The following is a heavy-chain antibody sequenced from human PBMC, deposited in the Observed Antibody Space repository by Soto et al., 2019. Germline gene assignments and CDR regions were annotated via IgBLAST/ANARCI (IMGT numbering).Heavy chain of an antibody. CDR2: VSCCGGST. V-gene: IGHV3-23*01. CDR1: GFNFKKFA. J-gene: IGHJ4*02. D-gene: IGHD6-19*01. Sequence: EVQLLESGGGVVQPGGSLRLSCVASGFNFKKFAMAWVRQAPGEGLEWVSGVSCCGGSTSYAHSVKGRFSIARDDSKNTLSLQMNTLRVEDTAQYYCAKAYGEQWMVPHLDNWGQGTLVTVS. CDR3: AKAYGEQWMVPHLDN.